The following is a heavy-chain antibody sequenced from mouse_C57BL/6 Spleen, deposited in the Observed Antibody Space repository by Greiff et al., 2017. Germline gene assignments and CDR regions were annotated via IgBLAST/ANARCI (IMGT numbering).Heavy chain of an antibody. CDR2: INPYNGGT. J-gene: IGHJ1*03. CDR3: AHSYGSGGYWYFDV. Sequence: EVQLQQSGPVLVKPGASVKMSCKASGYTFTDYYMNWVKQSHGKSLEWIGVINPYNGGTSYNQKFKGKATLTVDKSSSTAYMELNSLTSEDSAVYYCAHSYGSGGYWYFDVWGTGTTVTVSS. D-gene: IGHD1-1*01. V-gene: IGHV1-19*01. CDR1: GYTFTDYY.